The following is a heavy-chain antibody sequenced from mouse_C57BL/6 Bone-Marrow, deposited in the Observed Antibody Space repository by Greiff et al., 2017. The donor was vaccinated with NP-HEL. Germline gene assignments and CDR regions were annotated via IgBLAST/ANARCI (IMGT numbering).Heavy chain of an antibody. D-gene: IGHD3-3*01. V-gene: IGHV14-4*01. CDR1: GFNIKDDY. CDR2: IDPENGDT. J-gene: IGHJ3*01. Sequence: EVQLQESGAELVRPGASVKLSCTASGFNIKDDYMHWVKQRPEQGLEWIGWIDPENGDTEYASKFQGKATITADTSSNTAYLQLSSLTSEDTAVYYCTTRGRAYWGQGTLVTVSA. CDR3: TTRGRAY.